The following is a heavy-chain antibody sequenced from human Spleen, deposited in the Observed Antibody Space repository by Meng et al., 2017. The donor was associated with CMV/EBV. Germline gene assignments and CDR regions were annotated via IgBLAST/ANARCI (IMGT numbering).Heavy chain of an antibody. CDR3: ARARGVPAGSYYFDF. V-gene: IGHV3-21*01. CDR2: ISSAGTYI. J-gene: IGHJ4*02. D-gene: IGHD2-2*01. Sequence: SGFPFRHYGLSLVRQAPGQGLEWVSSISSAGTYIYYGNSLKGRFTISRDNAKNSLYLQMKSLRADDTAIYYCARARGVPAGSYYFDFWGQGTLVTVSS. CDR1: GFPFRHYG.